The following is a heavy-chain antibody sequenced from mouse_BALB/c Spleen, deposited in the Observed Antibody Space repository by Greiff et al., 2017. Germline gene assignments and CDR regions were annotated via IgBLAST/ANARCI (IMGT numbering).Heavy chain of an antibody. J-gene: IGHJ4*01. V-gene: IGHV3-2*02. D-gene: IGHD1-1*01. CDR1: GYSITSDYA. CDR2: ISYSGST. Sequence: EVKLVESGPGLVKPSQSLSLTCTVTGYSITSDYAWNWIRQFPGNKLEWMGYISYSGSTSYNPSLKSRISITRDTSKNQFFLQLNSVTTEDTATYYCARRGDYGSFYAMDYWGQGTSVTVSS. CDR3: ARRGDYGSFYAMDY.